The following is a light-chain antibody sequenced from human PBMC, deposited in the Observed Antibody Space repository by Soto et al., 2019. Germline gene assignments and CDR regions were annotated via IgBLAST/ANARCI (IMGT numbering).Light chain of an antibody. CDR2: DAS. J-gene: IGKJ2*01. V-gene: IGKV3-11*01. Sequence: EIVLTQSRATLSLSPGESATLSCRASQSVISYLAWYQQKPGQAPSVLIYDASNRATGIPARFSGGGCVTDFTLTISSLEPEDFAVYYCQQRFNWPRLTFGQGTKLEIK. CDR1: QSVISY. CDR3: QQRFNWPRLT.